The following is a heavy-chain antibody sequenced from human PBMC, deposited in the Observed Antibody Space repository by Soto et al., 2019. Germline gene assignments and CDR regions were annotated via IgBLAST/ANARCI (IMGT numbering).Heavy chain of an antibody. V-gene: IGHV4-59*01. CDR2: IYYSGST. Sequence: SETLSLTCTVSGGSISSYYWSWIRQPPGKGLEWIGYIYYSGSTNYNPSLKSRVTISVDTSKNQFSLKLSSVTAADTAVYYCARGSWAPQLVPWWFDHWGQGTLVTVSS. D-gene: IGHD6-13*01. J-gene: IGHJ5*02. CDR1: GGSISSYY. CDR3: ARGSWAPQLVPWWFDH.